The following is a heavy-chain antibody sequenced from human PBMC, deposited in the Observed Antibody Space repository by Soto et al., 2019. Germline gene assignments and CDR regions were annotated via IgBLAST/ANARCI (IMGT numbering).Heavy chain of an antibody. Sequence: PSETLSLTCTVSGGSISSGGYYWSWIRQHPGKGLEWIGYIYYSGSTYYNPSLKSRVTISVDTSKNQFSLKLSSVTAADTAVYYCARSTMVRGGAVKTFDYRGQGTLVTVSS. J-gene: IGHJ4*02. CDR1: GGSISSGGYY. CDR3: ARSTMVRGGAVKTFDY. V-gene: IGHV4-31*03. D-gene: IGHD3-10*01. CDR2: IYYSGST.